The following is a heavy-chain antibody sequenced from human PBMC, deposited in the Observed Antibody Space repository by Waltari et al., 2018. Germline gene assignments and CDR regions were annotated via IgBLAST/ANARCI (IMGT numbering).Heavy chain of an antibody. Sequence: EVQLVESGGGLGQPGGSLRLSCAASGFAFKSFEMHWVRQAPGKGREWGSHISSSGSAIYHADSVKGRFTISRDNAKNSLYLQMNNLRVDDTAIYYCAKGQFSTTSGCDYWGQGTLVTVSS. J-gene: IGHJ4*02. CDR3: AKGQFSTTSGCDY. V-gene: IGHV3-48*03. CDR1: GFAFKSFE. D-gene: IGHD6-6*01. CDR2: ISSSGSAI.